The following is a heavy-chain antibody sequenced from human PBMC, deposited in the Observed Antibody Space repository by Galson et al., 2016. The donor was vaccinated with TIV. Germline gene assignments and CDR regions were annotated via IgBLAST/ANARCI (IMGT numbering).Heavy chain of an antibody. J-gene: IGHJ3*02. CDR1: GYSFTVYR. CDR3: TRGGGGAYTFDAFDI. CDR2: IHPQNGGA. Sequence: SVKVSCKASGYSFTVYRVHWVRQAPGQGLEWMGWIHPQNGGANYAQKFQGRATLTRDTSISTVYMELRRLKSDDTAVYFCTRGGGGAYTFDAFDIWGQGTMVTVSS. V-gene: IGHV1-2*02. D-gene: IGHD2/OR15-2a*01.